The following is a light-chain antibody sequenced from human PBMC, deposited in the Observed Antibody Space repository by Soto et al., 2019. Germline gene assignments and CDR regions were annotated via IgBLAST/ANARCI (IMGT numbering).Light chain of an antibody. J-gene: IGKJ2*01. Sequence: EIVMTQSPASLSVSPGETATLSCRASQSISNSLAWYQQKPGQAPSLLIYGASTRATGIPARFSGSGSGTEFTLTISSLQSEYSALYYCQQYNNWHPRTFGQGTKLEIK. V-gene: IGKV3-15*01. CDR2: GAS. CDR1: QSISNS. CDR3: QQYNNWHPRT.